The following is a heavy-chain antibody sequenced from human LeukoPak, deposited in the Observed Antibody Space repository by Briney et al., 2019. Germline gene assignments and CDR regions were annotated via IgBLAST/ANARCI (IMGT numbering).Heavy chain of an antibody. CDR2: ISRSGVAT. CDR1: GFTFTSFA. Sequence: GGSLRLSCAASGFTFTSFAMSWVRQAPGKGLEWVSTISRSGVATYYANSVKGRFTISRDNSKNTVYLQMNSLRAEDRAVYYCAVQRGSDYWGQGTLVTVSS. D-gene: IGHD3-16*01. V-gene: IGHV3-23*01. CDR3: AVQRGSDY. J-gene: IGHJ4*02.